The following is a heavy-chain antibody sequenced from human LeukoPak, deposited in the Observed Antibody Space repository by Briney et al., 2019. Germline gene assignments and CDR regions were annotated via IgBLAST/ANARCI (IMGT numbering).Heavy chain of an antibody. CDR3: ARYASSGYYPPYGMDV. Sequence: ASVNVSCKASGYTFTSYGISWVRQAPGQGLEWMGWISAYNGNTNYAQKLQGRGTMTTDTSTSTAYMELRSLRSDDPAVYYWARYASSGYYPPYGMDVWGQGTTVTVSS. D-gene: IGHD3-22*01. V-gene: IGHV1-18*01. J-gene: IGHJ6*02. CDR2: ISAYNGNT. CDR1: GYTFTSYG.